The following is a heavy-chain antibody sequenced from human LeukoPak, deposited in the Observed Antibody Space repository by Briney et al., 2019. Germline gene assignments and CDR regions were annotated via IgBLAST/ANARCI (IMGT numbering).Heavy chain of an antibody. D-gene: IGHD2-2*01. J-gene: IGHJ3*02. CDR3: ARYCSSTNCPRSDAFDI. CDR1: RYSISSGYY. V-gene: IGHV4-38-2*02. Sequence: SETLSLTCTVSRYSISSGYYWVWIRQPPGKGLEWIGSIYYSGSTFYNPSLKSRVPISVDTSKIQFSLRLSSVTAGDTAVYYCARYCSSTNCPRSDAFDIWGQGTMVTVSS. CDR2: IYYSGST.